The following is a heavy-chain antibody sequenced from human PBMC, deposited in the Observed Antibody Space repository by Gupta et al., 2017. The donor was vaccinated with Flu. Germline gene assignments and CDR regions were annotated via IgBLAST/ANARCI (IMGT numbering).Heavy chain of an antibody. J-gene: IGHJ4*02. CDR1: GFTFISYC. CDR2: IWYDGSNK. D-gene: IGHD3-10*01. CDR3: ARDKYYGSGSYHEFDY. V-gene: IGHV3-33*01. Sequence: QVQLVESGGGVVQPGRSLRLSWAASGFTFISYCIHWVRQAPGKGLEWVAVIWYDGSNKYYADSVKGRFTISRDNSKNTLYLQMNSLRAEDTAVYYCARDKYYGSGSYHEFDYWGQGTLVTVSS.